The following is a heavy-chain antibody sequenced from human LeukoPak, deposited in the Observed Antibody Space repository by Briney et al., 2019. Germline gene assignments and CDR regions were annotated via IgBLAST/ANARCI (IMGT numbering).Heavy chain of an antibody. D-gene: IGHD3-3*01. V-gene: IGHV1-69*04. CDR3: ARDEDYDSWSGYPDY. J-gene: IGHJ4*02. CDR1: GGTFSSYA. CDR2: IIPILGIA. Sequence: ASVKVSCKASGGTFSSYAISWVRQAPGQGLEWMGRIIPILGIANYAQKFQGRVTITADKSTSTAYMELSSLRSEDTAVYYCARDEDYDSWSGYPDYWGQGTLVTVSS.